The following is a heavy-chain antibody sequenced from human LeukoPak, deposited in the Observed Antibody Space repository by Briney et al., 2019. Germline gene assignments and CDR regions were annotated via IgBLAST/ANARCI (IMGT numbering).Heavy chain of an antibody. D-gene: IGHD3-3*01. V-gene: IGHV4-34*01. CDR3: ARDNDFWSGYYNY. J-gene: IGHJ4*02. CDR1: GGSFSGYY. CDR2: INHSGST. Sequence: PSETLSLTCAVYGGSFSGYYWSWIRQPPGKGLEWIGEINHSGSTNYNPSLKSRDTISVDTSKNQFSLKLSSVTAADTAVYYCARDNDFWSGYYNYWGQGTLVTVSS.